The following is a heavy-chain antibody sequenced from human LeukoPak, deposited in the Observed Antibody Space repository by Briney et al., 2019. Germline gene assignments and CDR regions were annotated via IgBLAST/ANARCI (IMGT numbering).Heavy chain of an antibody. Sequence: GGSLRLSCAASGFTFSKYGMNWVRQAPGKGLEWVSGIGLGGTTSYADSIKERCAITSNTSKNTTDHQVNSLRADDTTAYYCAEAHSYSNCWGQGTLVTASS. V-gene: IGHV3-23*01. D-gene: IGHD3-10*01. J-gene: IGHJ4*02. CDR1: GFTFSKYG. CDR3: AEAHSYSNC. CDR2: IGLGGTT.